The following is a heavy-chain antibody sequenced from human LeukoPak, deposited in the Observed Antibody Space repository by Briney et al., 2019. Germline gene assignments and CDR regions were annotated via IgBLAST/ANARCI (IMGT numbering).Heavy chain of an antibody. D-gene: IGHD5-18*01. V-gene: IGHV4-38-2*02. CDR2: IYHSGST. CDR3: ARHHRRDTAMVTYYYYYMDV. J-gene: IGHJ6*03. CDR1: GYSISSGYY. Sequence: SETLSLTCTVSGYSISSGYYWGWIRQPPGKGLEWIGSIYHSGSTYYNPSLKSRVTISVDTSKNQFSLKLSSVTAADTAVYYCARHHRRDTAMVTYYYYYMDVWGKGTTVTVSS.